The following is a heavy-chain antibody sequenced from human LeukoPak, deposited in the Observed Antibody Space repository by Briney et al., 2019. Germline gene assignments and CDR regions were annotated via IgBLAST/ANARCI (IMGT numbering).Heavy chain of an antibody. CDR3: ARGGYSYGYPRGAFDI. J-gene: IGHJ3*02. Sequence: GGSLRLSCAASGFTFSSYWMSWVRQAPGKGLEWVANIKQDGSEKYYVDSVKGRFTISRDNAKNSLYLQMNSLRAEDTAVYYCARGGYSYGYPRGAFDIWGQGTMVTVSS. D-gene: IGHD5-18*01. CDR1: GFTFSSYW. V-gene: IGHV3-7*01. CDR2: IKQDGSEK.